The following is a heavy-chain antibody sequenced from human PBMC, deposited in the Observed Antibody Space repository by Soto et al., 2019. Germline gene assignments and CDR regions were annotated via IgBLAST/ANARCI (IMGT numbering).Heavy chain of an antibody. CDR3: AIDRHCSSTSCYDWVDY. J-gene: IGHJ4*02. V-gene: IGHV3-7*01. CDR2: IKQDGSEK. Sequence: GGSLRLSCAASGFTFSSYWMSWVRQAPGKGLEWVANIKQDGSEKYYVDSVKGRFTISRDNAKNSLYLQMNSLRAEDTAVYYCAIDRHCSSTSCYDWVDYWGQGTLVTVSS. D-gene: IGHD2-2*01. CDR1: GFTFSSYW.